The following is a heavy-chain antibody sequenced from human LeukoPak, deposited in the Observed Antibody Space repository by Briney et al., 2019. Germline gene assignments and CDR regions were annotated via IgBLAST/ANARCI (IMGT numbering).Heavy chain of an antibody. CDR2: ISGSGGST. D-gene: IGHD3-22*01. CDR1: GFTFSSYA. J-gene: IGHJ4*02. Sequence: GGSLRLSCAASGFTFSSYAMSWVRQAPGKWLEWVSAISGSGGSTYYADSVKGRFTISRDNSKNTLYLQMNSLRAEDTAVYYTYYYDSSGYSDFDYWGQGTRLTVSS. V-gene: IGHV3-23*01. CDR3: YYYDSSGYSDFDY.